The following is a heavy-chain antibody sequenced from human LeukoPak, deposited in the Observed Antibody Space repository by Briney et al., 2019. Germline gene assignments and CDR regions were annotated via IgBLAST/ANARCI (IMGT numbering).Heavy chain of an antibody. CDR3: ARNPPYCTSTDCYNGY. CDR1: GYTFTIYY. J-gene: IGHJ4*02. D-gene: IGHD2-2*02. V-gene: IGHV1-2*02. Sequence: ASVKVSCKASGYTFTIYYMHWVRQAPGQGLEWMGWINPNSGATTYAQRFQGRVTMTRDTSISTAYMELSGLTSDDTGVYYCARNPPYCTSTDCYNGYWGQGTLVTVSS. CDR2: INPNSGAT.